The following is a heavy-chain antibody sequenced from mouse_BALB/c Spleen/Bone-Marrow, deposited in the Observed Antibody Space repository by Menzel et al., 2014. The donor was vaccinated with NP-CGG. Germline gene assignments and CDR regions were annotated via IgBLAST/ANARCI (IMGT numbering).Heavy chain of an antibody. CDR2: IDTANGNT. V-gene: IGHV14-3*02. J-gene: IGHJ4*01. Sequence: EVQLQQSGAELVKPGASVKLSCTASGFNIKDTYMHWVKQRPEQGLEWIGRIDTANGNTKYDPKFQGEATITADTSSNTAYLQLSSLTSEDTAVYYCARYGNGLMDYWGQGTSVTVSS. CDR1: GFNIKDTY. D-gene: IGHD2-1*01. CDR3: ARYGNGLMDY.